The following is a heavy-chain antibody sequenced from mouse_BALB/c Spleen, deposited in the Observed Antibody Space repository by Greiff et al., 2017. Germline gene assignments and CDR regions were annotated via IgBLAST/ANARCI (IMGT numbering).Heavy chain of an antibody. CDR3: ARDGNYGYAMDY. Sequence: EVKLMESGGGLVQPGGSLKLSCAASGFTFSSYGMSWVRQTPDKRLELVATINSNGGSTYYPDSVKGRFTISRDNAKNTLYLQMSSLKSEDTAMYYCARDGNYGYAMDYWGQGTSVTVSS. CDR1: GFTFSSYG. D-gene: IGHD2-1*01. CDR2: INSNGGST. V-gene: IGHV5-6-3*01. J-gene: IGHJ4*01.